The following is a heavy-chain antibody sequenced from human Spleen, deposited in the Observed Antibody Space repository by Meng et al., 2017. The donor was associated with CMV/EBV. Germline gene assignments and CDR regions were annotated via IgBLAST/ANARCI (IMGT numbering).Heavy chain of an antibody. CDR1: GFTFSRYW. D-gene: IGHD6-13*01. Sequence: GGSLRLSCAAYGFTFSRYWMSWVRQAPGKGLEWVANIKHDGSEKYNPDSVKGRFTISRDSAKKSLFLQMNSPRPEDTAFYYCAKVLFTGSWPGGYFDYWGQGTQVTVSS. CDR3: AKVLFTGSWPGGYFDY. J-gene: IGHJ4*02. V-gene: IGHV3-7*03. CDR2: IKHDGSEK.